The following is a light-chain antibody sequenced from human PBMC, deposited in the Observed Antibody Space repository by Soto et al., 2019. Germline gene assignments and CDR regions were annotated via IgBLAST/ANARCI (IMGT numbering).Light chain of an antibody. CDR1: QSVSSSD. Sequence: IVLTQSPGTLSLSPGERATLSCRASQSVSSSDLAWYQQKPGQAPRLLIYSASSRATGIPDRFSGGGSGTDFTLTISRLEPEDFAVYYCQQYDTFGQGTKLEIK. J-gene: IGKJ2*01. CDR2: SAS. V-gene: IGKV3-20*01. CDR3: QQYDT.